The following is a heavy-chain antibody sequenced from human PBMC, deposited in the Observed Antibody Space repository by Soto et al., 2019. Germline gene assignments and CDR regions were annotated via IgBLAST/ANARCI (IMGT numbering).Heavy chain of an antibody. D-gene: IGHD1-1*01. CDR3: TSGRNSGVRYNGGGH. V-gene: IGHV1-8*01. CDR2: MNPNSGHT. J-gene: IGHJ4*02. Sequence: ASVKVSCKASGYTFTSFDINWVRQATGQGLEWMGWMNPNSGHTGYAQKFQGRVTMTRDTSISTAYMELSSLRYEDTAVYYCTSGRNSGVRYNGGGHWGQGTLVTVSS. CDR1: GYTFTSFD.